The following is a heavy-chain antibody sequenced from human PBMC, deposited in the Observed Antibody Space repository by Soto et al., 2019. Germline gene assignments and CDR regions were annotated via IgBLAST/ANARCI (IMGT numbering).Heavy chain of an antibody. Sequence: PGGSLRLSCAASGFTFSSYSMNWVSQAPGKGLEWVSSISSSSSYIYYADSVKGRFTISRDNAKNSLYLQMNSLRAEDTAVYYCARDIVDSSGYYMTFDYWGQGTLVTVSS. V-gene: IGHV3-21*01. CDR2: ISSSSSYI. D-gene: IGHD3-22*01. J-gene: IGHJ4*02. CDR1: GFTFSSYS. CDR3: ARDIVDSSGYYMTFDY.